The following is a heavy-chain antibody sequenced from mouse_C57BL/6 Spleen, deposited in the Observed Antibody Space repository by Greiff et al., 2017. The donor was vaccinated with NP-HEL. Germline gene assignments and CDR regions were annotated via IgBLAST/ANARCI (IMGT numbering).Heavy chain of an antibody. CDR1: GYTFTSYW. CDR2: IDPSDSYT. V-gene: IGHV1-59*01. J-gene: IGHJ3*01. D-gene: IGHD1-1*01. CDR3: ARESGYGSSWFAY. Sequence: VKLQQPGAELVRPGTSVKLSCKASGYTFTSYWMHWVKQRPGQGLEWIGVIDPSDSYTNYNQKFKGKATLTVDTSSSTAYMQLSSLTSEDSAVYYCARESGYGSSWFAYWGQGTLVTVSA.